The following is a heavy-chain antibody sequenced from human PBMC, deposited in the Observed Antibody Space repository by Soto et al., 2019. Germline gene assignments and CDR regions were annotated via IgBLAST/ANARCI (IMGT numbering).Heavy chain of an antibody. D-gene: IGHD5-12*01. CDR2: IYYSGST. V-gene: IGHV4-59*01. CDR1: GDSIRSYY. J-gene: IGHJ6*02. CDR3: ARAYGGFDNGLDV. Sequence: ASETLSLTCTVSGDSIRSYYWTWIRQPPGKGLELIGYIYYSGSTRYNPPLKSRVTISVDMSKNQFSLKLSSVIAADAAVYYCARAYGGFDNGLDVWGQGTAVTVSS.